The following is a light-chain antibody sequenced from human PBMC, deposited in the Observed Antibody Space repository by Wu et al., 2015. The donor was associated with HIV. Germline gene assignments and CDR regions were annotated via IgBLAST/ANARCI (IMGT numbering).Light chain of an antibody. CDR3: QQYNNWPRT. Sequence: EIVLTQSPGTLSLSPGERATLSCRARQSVSSSYLAWYQQKPGQAPRLLIYGASTRATGIPARFSGSGSGTEFTLTISSMQSEDFAVYYCQQYNNWPRTFGQGTKVEIK. V-gene: IGKV3-15*01. CDR1: QSVSSSY. J-gene: IGKJ1*01. CDR2: GAS.